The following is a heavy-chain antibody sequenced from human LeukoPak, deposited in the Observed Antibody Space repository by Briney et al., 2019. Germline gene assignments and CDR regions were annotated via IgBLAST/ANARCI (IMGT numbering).Heavy chain of an antibody. V-gene: IGHV3-23*01. CDR3: AKDSVVVPAATFDY. CDR1: GFTFSSYA. J-gene: IGHJ4*02. D-gene: IGHD2-2*01. Sequence: PGGSLRLSCAASGFTFSSYAMSWVRQAPGKGLEWVSAISGSGGSTYYSDSVKGRFTISRDNSKNTLYLQMNSLRAEDTAVYYCAKDSVVVPAATFDYWGQGTLVTVSS. CDR2: ISGSGGST.